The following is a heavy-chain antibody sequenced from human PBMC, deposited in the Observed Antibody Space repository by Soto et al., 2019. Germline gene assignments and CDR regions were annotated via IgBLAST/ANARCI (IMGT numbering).Heavy chain of an antibody. CDR1: GASITDSY. J-gene: IGHJ1*01. Sequence: QMQMQESGPRLVKPSETLSLTCTVSGASITDSYWSWIRQPPEKGLEWIGYIYFSGVATYNPSLKSRATMSRGTSKNEFSLKLTSVTAADTAIYYCARGDSDLAVSEAAYWGQGTLVTVSS. CDR2: IYFSGVA. D-gene: IGHD2-15*01. V-gene: IGHV4-59*01. CDR3: ARGDSDLAVSEAAY.